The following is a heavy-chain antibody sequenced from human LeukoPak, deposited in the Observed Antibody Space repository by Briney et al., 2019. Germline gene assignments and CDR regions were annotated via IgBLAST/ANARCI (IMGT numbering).Heavy chain of an antibody. D-gene: IGHD2-2*01. CDR1: GYTFTDYY. Sequence: ASVKVSCKASGYTFTDYYIHWVRQAPGLGLEWMGWINPDNGGTSYAQKFQGRVTMTRDTSIRTVYMDLSRLRSDDTAVFYCTREARVGNWFDPWGQGTQVTVSS. CDR2: INPDNGGT. V-gene: IGHV1-2*02. CDR3: TREARVGNWFDP. J-gene: IGHJ5*02.